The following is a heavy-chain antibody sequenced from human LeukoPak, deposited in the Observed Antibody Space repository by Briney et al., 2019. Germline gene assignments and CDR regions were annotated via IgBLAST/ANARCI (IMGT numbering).Heavy chain of an antibody. Sequence: GGSLRLSCAASGFTFSSFEMNWVRQAPGKGLEWVSYISISGSTIYYADSVKGRFTISRDNAKNSLYLQMNSLRAEDTAVYYCARDRSGYSGYDFFDYWGQGTLVTVSS. CDR1: GFTFSSFE. CDR3: ARDRSGYSGYDFFDY. V-gene: IGHV3-48*03. D-gene: IGHD5-12*01. J-gene: IGHJ4*02. CDR2: ISISGSTI.